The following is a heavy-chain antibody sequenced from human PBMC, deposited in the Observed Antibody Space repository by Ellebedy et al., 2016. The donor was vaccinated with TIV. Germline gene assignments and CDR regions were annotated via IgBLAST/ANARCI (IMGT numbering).Heavy chain of an antibody. CDR2: IYQDGSKR. CDR1: GFSFRSYW. CDR3: ARRGSYGDYAVQINSWFDC. V-gene: IGHV3-7*01. J-gene: IGHJ5*01. Sequence: GESLKISCAASGFSFRSYWMSWVRQAPGKGLEWVANIYQDGSKRFYVDSVKGRFTISRDNVNNLLFLQMNSLRAEDTAMYYCARRGSYGDYAVQINSWFDCWGRGTLVSVSS. D-gene: IGHD4-17*01.